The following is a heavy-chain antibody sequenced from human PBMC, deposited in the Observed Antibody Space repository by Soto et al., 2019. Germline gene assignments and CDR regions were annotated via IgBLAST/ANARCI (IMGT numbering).Heavy chain of an antibody. CDR2: ISFRSIRK. D-gene: IGHD3-16*01. CDR1: GFTFSDYS. CDR3: TGDGGRAYDMDV. V-gene: IGHV3-48*02. J-gene: IGHJ6*02. Sequence: GGSLRLSCAASGFTFSDYSLNWVRQAPGKGLEWVSYISFRSIRKLYADSVRGRFTISRDDAKNSVFLQINSLRDEDTDVYYCTGDGGRAYDMDVWGQGTTVTVSS.